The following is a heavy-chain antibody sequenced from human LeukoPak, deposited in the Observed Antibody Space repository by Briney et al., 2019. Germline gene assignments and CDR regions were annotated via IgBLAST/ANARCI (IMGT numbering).Heavy chain of an antibody. V-gene: IGHV3-7*01. CDR1: GFTFSSYW. J-gene: IGHJ3*02. CDR2: IKQDGSEK. CDR3: NYGGNSGAFDI. Sequence: PGGSLRLSCAASGFTFSSYWMSWVRQAPGKGLEWVANIKQDGSEKYYVDSVKGRFTISRDNVKNSLYLQMNSLRAEDTAVYYCNYGGNSGAFDIWGQGTMVTVSS. D-gene: IGHD4-23*01.